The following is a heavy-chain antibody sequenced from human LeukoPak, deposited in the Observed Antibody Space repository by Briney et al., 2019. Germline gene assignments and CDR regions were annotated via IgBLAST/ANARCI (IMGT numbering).Heavy chain of an antibody. V-gene: IGHV3-21*01. J-gene: IGHJ4*02. Sequence: GGSLRLSCAASGFTFSSYSMNWVRQAPGKGLECVSSISSSSSYIYYADSVKGRFTISRDNAKNSLYLQMNSLRAEDTAVYYCARPVAVAGTFEFDYWGQGTLVTVSS. CDR3: ARPVAVAGTFEFDY. CDR1: GFTFSSYS. D-gene: IGHD6-19*01. CDR2: ISSSSSYI.